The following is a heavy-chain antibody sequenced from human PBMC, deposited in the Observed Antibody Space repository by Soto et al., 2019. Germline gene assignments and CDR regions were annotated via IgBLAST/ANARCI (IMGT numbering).Heavy chain of an antibody. Sequence: EVQLVESGGGLVQPGRSLRLSCAASGFTFDNCGMHWVRQAPGKGLEWVAGISWDSSTIGYADSVKGRFIISRDDAKNSLYLQMDSLIGEDTALYYCVQGRYPTMYTPLDHWGQGTQVIVSS. V-gene: IGHV3-9*01. CDR3: VQGRYPTMYTPLDH. J-gene: IGHJ4*02. CDR2: ISWDSSTI. CDR1: GFTFDNCG. D-gene: IGHD1-1*01.